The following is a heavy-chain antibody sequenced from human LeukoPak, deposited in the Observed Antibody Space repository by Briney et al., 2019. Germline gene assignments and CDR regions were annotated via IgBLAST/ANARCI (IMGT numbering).Heavy chain of an antibody. CDR2: ISNSGNTI. D-gene: IGHD1-1*01. Sequence: GGSLRLACAASGFTFSSYEMNWVRQAPGKGLEWVSYISNSGNTIFYADSVKGRFTISRDNGKNSLYLQMNSLRAEDTAVYYCARVFSNPTGNDYWGQGTLVTVSS. J-gene: IGHJ4*02. CDR3: ARVFSNPTGNDY. V-gene: IGHV3-48*03. CDR1: GFTFSSYE.